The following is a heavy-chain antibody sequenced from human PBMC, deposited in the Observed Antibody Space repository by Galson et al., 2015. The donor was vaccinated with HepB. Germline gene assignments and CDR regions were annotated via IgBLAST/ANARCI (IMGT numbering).Heavy chain of an antibody. CDR1: GGSISSYY. D-gene: IGHD1-26*01. Sequence: TLSLTCTVSGGSISSYYWNWIRQPPGKGLEWIGYIYNSESTNYNPSLKSRVTISLDTSKNQFSLKLSSVTAADTAVYYCARHPRVGANVVDYWGQGTLVTVSS. CDR2: IYNSEST. V-gene: IGHV4-59*08. CDR3: ARHPRVGANVVDY. J-gene: IGHJ4*02.